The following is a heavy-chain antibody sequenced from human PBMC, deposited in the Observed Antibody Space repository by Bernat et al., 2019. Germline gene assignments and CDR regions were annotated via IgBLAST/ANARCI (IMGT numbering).Heavy chain of an antibody. CDR2: IWYDGTNK. D-gene: IGHD3-16*01. CDR1: GFTFRSFG. Sequence: QVQLVESGGGVVQPGRSLRLSCAASGFTFRSFGMHWVRQAPGKGLEWVAMIWYDGTNKYYADSVKGRFTISRDNSKNTLSLQMGSLRAEDTALYYCARGITSTFEYWGQGTLVTVSS. CDR3: ARGITSTFEY. J-gene: IGHJ4*02. V-gene: IGHV3-33*01.